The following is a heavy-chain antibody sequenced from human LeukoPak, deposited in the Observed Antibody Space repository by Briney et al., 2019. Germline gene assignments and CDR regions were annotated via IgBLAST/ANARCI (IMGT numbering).Heavy chain of an antibody. CDR1: GGSISSSGYY. CDR3: ARGMGVLLWFGDQKGAFDI. Sequence: PSETLSLTCTVSGGSISSSGYYWGWIRQPPGKGLEWIGSIYYSGSTYYNPSLKSRVTISVDTSKNQFSLKLSSVTAADTAVYYCARGMGVLLWFGDQKGAFDIWGQGTMVTVSS. J-gene: IGHJ3*02. V-gene: IGHV4-39*01. D-gene: IGHD3-10*01. CDR2: IYYSGST.